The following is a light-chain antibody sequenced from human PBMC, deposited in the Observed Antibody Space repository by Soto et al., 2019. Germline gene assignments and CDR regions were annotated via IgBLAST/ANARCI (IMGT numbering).Light chain of an antibody. CDR2: KNN. CDR3: GTWEDSLNGVV. CDR1: TANIGSNT. J-gene: IGLJ3*02. Sequence: QSVLTQPPSASGTPGQRVTISCSGTTANIGSNTVSWYQQLPGTAPKLLIHKNNQRPSGVPDRFSGSKSGTSASLAISGLQSEDEADYYCGTWEDSLNGVVFGGGTKLTVL. V-gene: IGLV1-44*01.